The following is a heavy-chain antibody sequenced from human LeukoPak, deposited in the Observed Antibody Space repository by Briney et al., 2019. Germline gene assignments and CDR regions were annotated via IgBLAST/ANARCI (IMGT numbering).Heavy chain of an antibody. Sequence: PGGSLRLSCAASGFTFDDYGMSWVRQAPGKGLEWVSGINWNGGSTGYADPVKGRFTISRDNAKNSLYLQMNSLRAEDTALYYCARGYYDYVWGSYHSIDYWGQGTLVTVSS. J-gene: IGHJ4*02. CDR1: GFTFDDYG. CDR2: INWNGGST. D-gene: IGHD3-16*02. V-gene: IGHV3-20*04. CDR3: ARGYYDYVWGSYHSIDY.